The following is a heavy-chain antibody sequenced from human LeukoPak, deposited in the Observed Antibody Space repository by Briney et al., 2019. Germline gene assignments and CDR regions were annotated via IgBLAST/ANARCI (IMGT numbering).Heavy chain of an antibody. CDR3: ARIAVAGTHFDY. V-gene: IGHV4-59*12. CDR2: IYHSGST. J-gene: IGHJ4*02. CDR1: GGSISTYY. Sequence: SETLSLTCTVSGGSISTYYWSWIRQPPGKGLEWIGYIYHSGSTNYNPSLKSRVTISIDKSKNQFSLNLSSVTAADTAVYYCARIAVAGTHFDYWGQGTLVTVSS. D-gene: IGHD6-19*01.